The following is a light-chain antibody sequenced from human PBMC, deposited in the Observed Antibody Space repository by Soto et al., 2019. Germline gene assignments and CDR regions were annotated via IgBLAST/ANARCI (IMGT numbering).Light chain of an antibody. J-gene: IGKJ1*01. V-gene: IGKV1-39*01. CDR1: QSISSY. CDR2: AAS. Sequence: DIQMTQSPSSLSASVGDRVTITCRASQSISSYLNWYQQKPGKAPKLLIYAASSLQSGVPSRFSGSGFGTDFTLIISSLQPVDFTTYYCQQSYCTPCTFGQGTKVEIK. CDR3: QQSYCTPCT.